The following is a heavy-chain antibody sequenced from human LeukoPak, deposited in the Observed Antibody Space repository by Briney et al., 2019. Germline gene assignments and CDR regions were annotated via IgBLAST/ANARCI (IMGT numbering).Heavy chain of an antibody. J-gene: IGHJ6*03. CDR1: GGSISSSSYY. CDR3: ARLHRYYYMDV. Sequence: PSETLSLTCTVSGGSISSSSYYWGWIRQPPGKGLEWIGSIYYSGSTYYNPSLKSRVTISVDTSKNQFSLKLSSVTAADTAVYYCARLHRYYYMDVWGKGTTVTVSS. V-gene: IGHV4-39*01. CDR2: IYYSGST.